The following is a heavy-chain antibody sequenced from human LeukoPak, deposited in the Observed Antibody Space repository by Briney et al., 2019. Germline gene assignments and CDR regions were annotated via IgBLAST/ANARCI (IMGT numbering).Heavy chain of an antibody. CDR3: ALSRASYYYGSEDNWFDP. CDR2: ISAYNGNT. V-gene: IGHV1-18*01. CDR1: GYTFTSYG. D-gene: IGHD3-10*01. Sequence: ASVKVSCKAPGYTFTSYGISWVRQAPGQGLEWMGWISAYNGNTNYAQKLQGRVTMTTDTSTSTAYMELRSLRSDDTAVYYCALSRASYYYGSEDNWFDPWGQGTLVTVSS. J-gene: IGHJ5*02.